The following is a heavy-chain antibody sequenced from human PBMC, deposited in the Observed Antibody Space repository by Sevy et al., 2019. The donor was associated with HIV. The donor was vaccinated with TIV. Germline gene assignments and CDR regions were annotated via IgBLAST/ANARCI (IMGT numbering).Heavy chain of an antibody. CDR2: ICSSAFSS. CDR3: ARDVLRFDL. D-gene: IGHD2-15*01. V-gene: IGHV3-11*06. J-gene: IGHJ5*02. CDR1: GFTFSDSY. Sequence: GGSLRLSCVASGFTFSDSYMSWIRQAPGKGLEWGSQICSSAFSSNHEDSVKGQFTISRDNAKNSLYLQMNSLGADDTAVYYCARDVLRFDLWGQGTLVTVSS.